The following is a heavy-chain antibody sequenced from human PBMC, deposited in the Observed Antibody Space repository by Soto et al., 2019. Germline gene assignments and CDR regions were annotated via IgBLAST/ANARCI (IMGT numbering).Heavy chain of an antibody. CDR1: GGTFGSYA. J-gene: IGHJ6*02. CDR2: IIPIPGTA. V-gene: IGHV1-69*01. Sequence: QVQLVQSGAEVKKPGSSVKVSCKASGGTFGSYAISWVRQAPGQGLEWMGGIIPIPGTANYAQKLQGRVTIAADESTSRAYMELSSLRSEDTAVYYCARSEGSSTSLEIYYYCYYGMDVWGQGTTVTVSS. D-gene: IGHD2-2*01. CDR3: ARSEGSSTSLEIYYYCYYGMDV.